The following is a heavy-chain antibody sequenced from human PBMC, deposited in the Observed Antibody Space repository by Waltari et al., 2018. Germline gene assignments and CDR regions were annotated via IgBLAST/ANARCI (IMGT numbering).Heavy chain of an antibody. CDR1: GFSLSTSGMC. CDR2: IDWDDDK. V-gene: IGHV2-70*15. CDR3: ARMVAAAGTSPGVYFDY. D-gene: IGHD6-13*01. Sequence: QVTLRESGPALVKPTQTLTLTCTFSGFSLSTSGMCVSWIRQPPGKALEWLARIDWDDDKYYSTSLKTRLTISKDTSKNQVVLTMTNMDPVDTATYYCARMVAAAGTSPGVYFDYWGQGTLVTVSS. J-gene: IGHJ4*02.